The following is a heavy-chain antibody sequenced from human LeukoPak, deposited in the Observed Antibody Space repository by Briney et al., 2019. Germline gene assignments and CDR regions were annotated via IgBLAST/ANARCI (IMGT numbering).Heavy chain of an antibody. CDR1: GYTFISYD. Sequence: ASVTVSCTASGYTFISYDINWVRQAPGQGLEWMGWMNPNSGNTGYAQKFQGRVTITRNTSISTAYMELSSLRSEDTGVYYCARRQASGYDFWSGLSYYMDVWGKGTTVTVSS. CDR2: MNPNSGNT. CDR3: ARRQASGYDFWSGLSYYMDV. J-gene: IGHJ6*03. V-gene: IGHV1-8*03. D-gene: IGHD3-3*01.